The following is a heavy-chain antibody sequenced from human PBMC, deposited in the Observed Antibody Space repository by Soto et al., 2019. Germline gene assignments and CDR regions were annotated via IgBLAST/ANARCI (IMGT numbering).Heavy chain of an antibody. V-gene: IGHV1-69*13. CDR3: ARDWGDPRYYYYYVMDF. J-gene: IGHJ6*02. CDR2: IIPIFGTA. CDR1: GGTFSSYA. Sequence: GASVKVSCKASGGTFSSYAISWVRQAPGQGLEWMGGIIPIFGTANYAQKFQGRVTITADESTSTAYMELSSLRSEDTAVYYCARDWGDPRYYYYYVMDFWGQRSSVTGSS. D-gene: IGHD3-16*01.